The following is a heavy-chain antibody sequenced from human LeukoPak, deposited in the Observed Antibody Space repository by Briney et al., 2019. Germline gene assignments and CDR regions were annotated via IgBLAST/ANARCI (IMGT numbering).Heavy chain of an antibody. CDR1: GFSVSDNY. Sequence: GGSLRLSCAVSGFSVSDNYMTWVRQAPGKGLEWVSVLFGGGDTYYGASVKGRFAISRDNSKNTVYLQMKSLRAEDTSVYYCARGQRTAVTLYYFDFWGPGTLVSVSS. CDR2: LFGGGDT. V-gene: IGHV3-66*01. CDR3: ARGQRTAVTLYYFDF. D-gene: IGHD4-17*01. J-gene: IGHJ4*02.